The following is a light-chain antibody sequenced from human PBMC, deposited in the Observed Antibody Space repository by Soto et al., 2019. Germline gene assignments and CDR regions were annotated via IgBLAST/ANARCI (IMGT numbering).Light chain of an antibody. CDR1: QSISSW. CDR2: KAS. Sequence: DIQMTQSPSTLSASIGDRVTITCRASQSISSWLAWYQQKPGKAPKLLISKASYLESGVPSRFSGSGSGTEFTFSISSLQPDDFATYYCQQYNVYSLTFGQGTKLEIK. J-gene: IGKJ2*01. CDR3: QQYNVYSLT. V-gene: IGKV1-5*03.